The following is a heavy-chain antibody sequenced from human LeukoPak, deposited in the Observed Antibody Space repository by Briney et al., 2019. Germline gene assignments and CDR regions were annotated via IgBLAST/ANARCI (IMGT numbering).Heavy chain of an antibody. CDR1: GGSISSGSYY. CDR3: ARDPRILYCSSTSCQGDYYYMDV. J-gene: IGHJ6*03. Sequence: SQTLSLTCTVSGGSISSGSYYWSWIRQPAGKGLEWIGRIYTSGSTNYNPSLKSRVTISVDTSKNQFSPKLSSVTAADTAVYYCARDPRILYCSSTSCQGDYYYMDVWGKGTTVTVSS. CDR2: IYTSGST. V-gene: IGHV4-61*02. D-gene: IGHD2-2*01.